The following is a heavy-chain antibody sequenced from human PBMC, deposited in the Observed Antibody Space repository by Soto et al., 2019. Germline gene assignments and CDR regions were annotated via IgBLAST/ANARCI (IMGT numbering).Heavy chain of an antibody. Sequence: GASVKVSCKASGGTFGSYAISWVRQAPGQGLEWMGGIIPIFGTANYAQKFQGRVTITADESTSTAYMELSSLRSEDTAVYYCARERSTYYYGSGSYFPPMDVWGQGTTVTVSS. V-gene: IGHV1-69*13. CDR1: GGTFGSYA. CDR3: ARERSTYYYGSGSYFPPMDV. CDR2: IIPIFGTA. D-gene: IGHD3-10*01. J-gene: IGHJ6*02.